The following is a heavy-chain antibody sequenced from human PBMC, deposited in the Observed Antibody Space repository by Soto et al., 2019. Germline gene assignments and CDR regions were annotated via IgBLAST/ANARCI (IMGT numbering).Heavy chain of an antibody. CDR1: GGTFGSYA. D-gene: IGHD2-2*01. Sequence: QVRLVQSGAEVKKPGSSVKVSCKASGGTFGSYAISWVRQAPGQGLEWMGRIIPIPGTANYAQKFQGRVTIAADESTSTAYMELSSLRSEDTAVYYCARSQGSSTSLEIYYYYYYGMDVWGQGTTVTVSS. V-gene: IGHV1-69*11. J-gene: IGHJ6*02. CDR3: ARSQGSSTSLEIYYYYYYGMDV. CDR2: IIPIPGTA.